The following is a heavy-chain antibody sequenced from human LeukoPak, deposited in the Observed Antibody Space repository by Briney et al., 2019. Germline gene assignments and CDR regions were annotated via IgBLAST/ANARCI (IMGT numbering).Heavy chain of an antibody. CDR1: GFTFTDHP. Sequence: PGESLRLSCVASGFTFTDHPMNWVRQAPGKGLEWVGRIKSKTDGGTTDYAAPVKGRFTISRDDSKNTLYLQMNSLKTEDTAVYYCTQRDDSSGYHDYWGQGTLVTVSS. J-gene: IGHJ4*02. CDR3: TQRDDSSGYHDY. D-gene: IGHD3-22*01. V-gene: IGHV3-15*01. CDR2: IKSKTDGGTT.